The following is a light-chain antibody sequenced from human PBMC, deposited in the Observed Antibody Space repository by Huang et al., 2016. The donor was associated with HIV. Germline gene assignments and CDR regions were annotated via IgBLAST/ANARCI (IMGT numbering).Light chain of an antibody. J-gene: IGKJ1*01. CDR3: QQSYRTPPT. CDR2: AAS. V-gene: IGKV1-39*01. CDR1: QSISSY. Sequence: DIQMTQSPSSLSASVGDRVTITCRARQSISSYLNWYQQKPGKAPNLLIYAASSLQSGVPSRFSGSGSGTDCTLTISSLQPEDFATYFCQQSYRTPPTFGQGTKVEIK.